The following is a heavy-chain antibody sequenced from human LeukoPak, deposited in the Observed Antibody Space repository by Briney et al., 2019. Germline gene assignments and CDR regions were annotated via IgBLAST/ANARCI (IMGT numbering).Heavy chain of an antibody. CDR2: IYYSGST. Sequence: SETLSLTCTVSGGSISSRSYFWGWIRQPPGKGLEWIGSIYYSGSTYYNPSLKSRVTISVDTSKNQFSLKLSSVTAADTAVYYCARDLAAFFDYWGQGTLVTVSS. V-gene: IGHV4-39*07. J-gene: IGHJ4*02. CDR1: GGSISSRSYF. CDR3: ARDLAAFFDY. D-gene: IGHD6-25*01.